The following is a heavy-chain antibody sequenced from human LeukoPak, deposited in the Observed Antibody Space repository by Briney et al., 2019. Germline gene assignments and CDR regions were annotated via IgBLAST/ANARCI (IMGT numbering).Heavy chain of an antibody. CDR1: GGSFSSYY. V-gene: IGHV4-59*01. CDR3: ARENSNGDYNY. D-gene: IGHD4-17*01. J-gene: IGHJ4*02. Sequence: NSSETLSLTCAVYGGSFSSYYWSWIRQPPGKGLEWIGYIYYSGSTNYNPSLKSRVTISVDTSKNQFSLKLSSVTAADTAVYYCARENSNGDYNYWGQGTLVTVSS. CDR2: IYYSGST.